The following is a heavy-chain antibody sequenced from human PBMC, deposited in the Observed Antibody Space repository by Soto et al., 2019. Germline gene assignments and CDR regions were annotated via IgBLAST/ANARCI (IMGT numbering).Heavy chain of an antibody. CDR2: IYYSGST. D-gene: IGHD3-10*01. V-gene: IGHV4-61*01. CDR1: GGSVSSGSYY. Sequence: SETLSLTCTVSGGSVSSGSYYWSWIRQPPGKGLEWIGYIYYSGSTNYNPSLKSRVTISVDTSKNQFSLKLSSVTAADTAVYYCARVWGGAFDIWGQRTMVTVSS. J-gene: IGHJ3*02. CDR3: ARVWGGAFDI.